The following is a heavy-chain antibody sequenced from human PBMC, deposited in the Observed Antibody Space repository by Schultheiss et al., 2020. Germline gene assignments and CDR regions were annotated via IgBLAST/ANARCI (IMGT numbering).Heavy chain of an antibody. J-gene: IGHJ5*02. CDR2: INHSGST. D-gene: IGHD2-21*02. CDR3: ARDGENCGGDCYNWFDP. Sequence: SETLSLTCAVYGGSFSGYYWSWIRQPPGKGLEWIGEINHSGSTNYNPSLKSRVTISVDTSKNQFSLKLSSVTAADTAVYYCARDGENCGGDCYNWFDPWGQGTLVTVSS. V-gene: IGHV4-34*01. CDR1: GGSFSGYY.